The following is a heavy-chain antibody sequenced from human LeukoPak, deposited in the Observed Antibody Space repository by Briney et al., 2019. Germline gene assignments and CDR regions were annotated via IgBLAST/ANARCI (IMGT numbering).Heavy chain of an antibody. D-gene: IGHD2-21*01. CDR3: VKEIAYYDY. Sequence: PGGSLRLSCSASGFTFSASPMHWLRQAPGKGLQYVSAISATGHATYYGDSVKGRFTISRDNSKNTLCLQMTSLREDDTGLYYCVKEIAYYDYWGQGTLVTVSS. CDR2: ISATGHAT. J-gene: IGHJ4*02. CDR1: GFTFSASP. V-gene: IGHV3-64D*09.